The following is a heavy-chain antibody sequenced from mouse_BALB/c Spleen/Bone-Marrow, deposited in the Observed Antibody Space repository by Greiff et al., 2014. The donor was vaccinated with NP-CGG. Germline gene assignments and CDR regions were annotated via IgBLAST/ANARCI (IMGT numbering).Heavy chain of an antibody. CDR1: GFDFSSYW. J-gene: IGHJ1*01. CDR2: INPDSSTI. CDR3: ARLNYYGNLFV. D-gene: IGHD1-1*01. V-gene: IGHV4-1*02. Sequence: EVQVVESGGGLVHPGGSLKLSCAASGFDFSSYWMSWVRQAPGKGLEWIGEINPDSSTINYTPSLKDKSIISRDNAKNTLYLQMSKVRSEDTALYYCARLNYYGNLFVWGAGTTVTVSS.